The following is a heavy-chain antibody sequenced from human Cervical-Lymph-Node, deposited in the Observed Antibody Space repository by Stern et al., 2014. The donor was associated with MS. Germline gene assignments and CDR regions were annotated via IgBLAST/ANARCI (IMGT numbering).Heavy chain of an antibody. CDR2: ISSYGTYR. CDR3: ARISSGGTYENSFDL. V-gene: IGHV3-21*01. CDR1: GLTSRTYD. J-gene: IGHJ3*01. D-gene: IGHD1-26*01. Sequence: EVQLVESGGGLVRPGGSLRLSCAVSGLTSRTYDMTWVRQAPGKGLEDVASISSYGTYRFYADSVRGRFTISRDNAENSLYLQMDSLRAEDTAVYYCARISSGGTYENSFDLWGQGTMVIVSS.